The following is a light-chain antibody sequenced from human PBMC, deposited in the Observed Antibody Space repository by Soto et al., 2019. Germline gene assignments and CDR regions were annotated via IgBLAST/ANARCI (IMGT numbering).Light chain of an antibody. CDR1: QNINTN. CDR2: HTS. V-gene: IGKV3-15*01. J-gene: IGKJ4*01. CDR3: QQYTVWPFT. Sequence: EIEMTQSPATLSLSPGERATLSCRASQNINTNLAWYQQSPGRAPRLFIYHTSTRATGIPDRFSGSGSGTEFTLTISSLQSEDFALYYCQQYTVWPFTFGGGTKVVIK.